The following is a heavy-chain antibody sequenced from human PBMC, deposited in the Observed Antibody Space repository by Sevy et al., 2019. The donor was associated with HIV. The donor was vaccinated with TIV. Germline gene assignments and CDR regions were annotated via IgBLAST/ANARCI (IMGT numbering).Heavy chain of an antibody. CDR3: ARDNGYDGRRFSPGN. V-gene: IGHV3-30-3*01. J-gene: IGHJ4*02. CDR2: LSYDANLK. CDR1: GFTFNTYA. Sequence: GGSLRLSCAASGFTFNTYAMHWVRQAPGKGLDWVAVLSYDANLKYYADSVKGRFTISRDDSKNTLFLQMNSLSIEDTGVYYCARDNGYDGRRFSPGNWGQGSLVTVSS. D-gene: IGHD3-22*01.